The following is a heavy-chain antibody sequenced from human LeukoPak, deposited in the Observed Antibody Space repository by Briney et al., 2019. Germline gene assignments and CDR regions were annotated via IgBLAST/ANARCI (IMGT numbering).Heavy chain of an antibody. CDR1: GFTVSNFR. CDR2: INSDGTST. V-gene: IGHV3-74*01. Sequence: GGSLRLSCAASGFTVSNFRMHWVRQAPGQGLVWISRINSDGTSTNYADSVKGRLTISRDNTKNTLYLQMNSLTVEDTAVYYCARETWSRGGDAFDIWGRGTMVTVSS. CDR3: ARETWSRGGDAFDI. D-gene: IGHD3-10*01. J-gene: IGHJ3*02.